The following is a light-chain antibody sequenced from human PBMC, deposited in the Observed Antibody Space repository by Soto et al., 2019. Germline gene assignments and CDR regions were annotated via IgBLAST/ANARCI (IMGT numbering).Light chain of an antibody. CDR3: QHYGRSPIT. J-gene: IGKJ5*01. CDR1: QSVNSR. CDR2: GAS. V-gene: IGKV3-20*01. Sequence: EIVLTQSPGTLSFAPGERATLSFRASQSVNSRLAWYQHKPGQAPRLLISGASSRATGIPDRFSGSGSATDFTLTISRLEPEDFALYYCQHYGRSPITFGQGTRLEI.